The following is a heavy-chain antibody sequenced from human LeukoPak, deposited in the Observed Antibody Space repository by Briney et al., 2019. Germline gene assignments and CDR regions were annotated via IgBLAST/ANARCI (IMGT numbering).Heavy chain of an antibody. J-gene: IGHJ4*02. V-gene: IGHV4-4*07. D-gene: IGHD2-15*01. CDR2: IYISGST. Sequence: SETLSLTCSVSGASINSHYWTWIRQPAGKGLEWIGRIYISGSTNYSPSLKSRVTMSVDTSKNQFSLNLISVTAGDTAVYYCARALNPLPGTYYFDYWGQGTLVTVSS. CDR3: ARALNPLPGTYYFDY. CDR1: GASINSHY.